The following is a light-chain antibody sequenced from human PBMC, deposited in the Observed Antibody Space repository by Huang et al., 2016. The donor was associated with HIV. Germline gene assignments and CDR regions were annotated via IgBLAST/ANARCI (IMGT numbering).Light chain of an antibody. Sequence: QSPKLLIYDTSNRATGTPVRFSCSGSGPDFTLTISSLESEDFAVYYCQQRSSGVTFGGGTKVQVK. CDR3: QQRSSGVT. V-gene: IGKV3-11*01. J-gene: IGKJ4*01. CDR2: DTS.